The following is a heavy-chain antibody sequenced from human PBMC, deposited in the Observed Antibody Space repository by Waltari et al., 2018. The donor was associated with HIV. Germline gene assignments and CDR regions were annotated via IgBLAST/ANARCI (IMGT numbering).Heavy chain of an antibody. CDR3: ARSFSGYSNYFDP. V-gene: IGHV4-39*01. CDR1: GGPMTSRSYY. J-gene: IGHJ5*02. Sequence: QLQLQESGPGLVKSSETLSLTCTVSGGPMTSRSYYWGWIRQPPGKGLEWIGSMSYSGSTYNNPSLRSRLTISVDTSKSQFSLKLTSVTAADTAMYYCARSFSGYSNYFDPWGQGTLVTVSS. D-gene: IGHD4-4*01. CDR2: MSYSGST.